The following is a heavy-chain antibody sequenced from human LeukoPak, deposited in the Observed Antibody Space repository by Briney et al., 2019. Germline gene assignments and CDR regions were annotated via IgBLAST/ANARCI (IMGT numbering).Heavy chain of an antibody. J-gene: IGHJ4*02. CDR3: AKIIERIVVVTAIDY. Sequence: GGSLRLSCAASGFTFSSYWMSWVRQAPGKGLEWVANIKQDGSEKYYVDSVKGRFTISRDNAKNSLYLQMNSLRAEDTAVYYCAKIIERIVVVTAIDYWGQGTLVTVSS. D-gene: IGHD2-21*02. V-gene: IGHV3-7*03. CDR1: GFTFSSYW. CDR2: IKQDGSEK.